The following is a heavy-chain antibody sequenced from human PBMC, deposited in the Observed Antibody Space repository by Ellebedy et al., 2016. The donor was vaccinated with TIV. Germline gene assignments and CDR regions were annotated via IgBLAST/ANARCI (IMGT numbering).Heavy chain of an antibody. Sequence: GESLKISXAASGFTVSDNYMNWVRQAPGKGLEWVSVMYSGGSTYYADSVKGRFTISRDNAKNSLYLQMNSLRAEDTAVYYCARDLYGSGSYYYYYYGMDVWGQGTTVTVSS. CDR1: GFTVSDNY. CDR2: MYSGGST. J-gene: IGHJ6*02. D-gene: IGHD3-10*01. V-gene: IGHV3-53*01. CDR3: ARDLYGSGSYYYYYYGMDV.